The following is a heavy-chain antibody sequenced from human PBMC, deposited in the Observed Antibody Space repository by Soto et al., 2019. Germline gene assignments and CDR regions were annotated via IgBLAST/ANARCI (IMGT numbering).Heavy chain of an antibody. D-gene: IGHD4-17*01. CDR1: GGPFSSHT. CDR3: ARPDFGDYWYFDL. V-gene: IGHV1-69*08. CDR2: IIPALGTT. Sequence: QDQLVQSGAAVKKPGSSVKVSCKAFGGPFSSHTFSWVRQAPGQGLEWMGRIIPALGTTTYAQKFQGRVTITADESVTTVYMELNSLSTEDTAVYYCARPDFGDYWYFDLWGRGTLVTVSS. J-gene: IGHJ2*01.